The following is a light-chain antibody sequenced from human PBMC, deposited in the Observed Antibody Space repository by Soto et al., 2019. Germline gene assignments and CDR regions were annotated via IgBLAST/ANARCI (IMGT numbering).Light chain of an antibody. CDR2: ASS. V-gene: IGLV2-14*01. J-gene: IGLJ1*01. CDR3: SSYTSGTTLYV. CDR1: SSDVGGYNY. Sequence: QSALTQPPSASESPGQSVTISCTGTSSDVGGYNYVSWYQHHAGKAPRLMIYASSNRPSGVSHRFSGSRSGNTASLTISGLKAEDEADYYCSSYTSGTTLYVFGTGTKLTVL.